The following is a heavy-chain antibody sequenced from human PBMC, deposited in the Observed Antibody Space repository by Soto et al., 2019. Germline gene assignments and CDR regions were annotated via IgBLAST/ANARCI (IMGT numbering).Heavy chain of an antibody. D-gene: IGHD5-18*01. J-gene: IGHJ4*02. V-gene: IGHV1-18*01. Sequence: QVQLVQSGAEVKKPGASVKVSCKASGYTFTSYGISWVRQAPGQGLGLRGWITDYNGNTNYAHKLQGRVTMTTDTSTSAAYMELRSLRYDDTAVYYCASDVGYGLIDYWGQGTPVTVSS. CDR2: ITDYNGNT. CDR1: GYTFTSYG. CDR3: ASDVGYGLIDY.